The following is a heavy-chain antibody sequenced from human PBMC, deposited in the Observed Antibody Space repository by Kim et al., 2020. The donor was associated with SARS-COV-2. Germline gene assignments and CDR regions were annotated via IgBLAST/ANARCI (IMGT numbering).Heavy chain of an antibody. J-gene: IGHJ3*02. CDR2: INHSGST. Sequence: SETLSLTCAVYGGSFSGYYWSWIRQPPGKGLEWIGEINHSGSTNYNPSLKSRVTLSVDTSKNQFSLKLSSVTAADTAVYYCARENGEKSGWYRGGARAFDIWGQGTMVTVSS. CDR1: GGSFSGYY. CDR3: ARENGEKSGWYRGGARAFDI. V-gene: IGHV4-34*01. D-gene: IGHD6-19*01.